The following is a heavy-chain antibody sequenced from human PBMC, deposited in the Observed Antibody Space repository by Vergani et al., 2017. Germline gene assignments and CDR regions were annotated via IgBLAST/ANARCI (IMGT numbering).Heavy chain of an antibody. CDR1: GGSINSNHYY. D-gene: IGHD2-15*01. V-gene: IGHV4-61*02. Sequence: QVQLQESGPGLVKPSQTLSLTCTVSGGSINSNHYYWSWIRQPAGKGLGWIGRIHTSGSTNYNPSLKSRVTMSEATSKNQFSLNLTSVNAADTAVYFCARGICRGGSCYKALWDYWGQGILVTVSS. J-gene: IGHJ4*02. CDR2: IHTSGST. CDR3: ARGICRGGSCYKALWDY.